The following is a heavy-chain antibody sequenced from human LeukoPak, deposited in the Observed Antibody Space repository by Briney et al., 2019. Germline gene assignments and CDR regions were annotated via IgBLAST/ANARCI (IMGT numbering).Heavy chain of an antibody. J-gene: IGHJ4*02. Sequence: PGGSLRLSCAASGFTFSNTWMTWVRQAPGKGLEWVGHIKKKSDGGTTDYAAPVKGRFTISRDDSKDTLYLQLNSLKTEDTAVYYCTTVQQWLAQALGYWGQGTLVTVSS. CDR2: IKKKSDGGTT. D-gene: IGHD6-19*01. CDR3: TTVQQWLAQALGY. CDR1: GFTFSNTW. V-gene: IGHV3-15*01.